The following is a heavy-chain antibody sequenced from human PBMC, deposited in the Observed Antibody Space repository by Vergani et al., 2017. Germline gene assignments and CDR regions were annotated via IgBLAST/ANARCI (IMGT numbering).Heavy chain of an antibody. V-gene: IGHV5-51*01. CDR3: ARRPYYYDRSGYRDYFDY. J-gene: IGHJ4*02. D-gene: IGHD3-22*01. CDR1: GYSFTSYW. CDR2: IYPGDSDT. Sequence: EVQLVQSGAEVQTPGASLTISCQGSGYSFTSYWIGWVRQLPVKGLAWMGIIYPGDSDTRYSPSFQGQVTISADKSISTAYLKWSSLKASDTAMYYCARRPYYYDRSGYRDYFDYWGQGTLVNVSS.